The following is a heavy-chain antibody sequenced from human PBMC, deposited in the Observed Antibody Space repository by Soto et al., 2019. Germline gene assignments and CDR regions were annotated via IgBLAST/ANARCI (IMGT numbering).Heavy chain of an antibody. CDR3: AKGSPRYDFILILSTPTIDY. V-gene: IGHV4-59*01. CDR1: GGSIGSYH. CDR2: VYYTGTT. D-gene: IGHD5-12*01. J-gene: IGHJ4*02. Sequence: SETLSLTCTVSGGSIGSYHWSWVRQPPGKGLEWVASVYYTGTTNYNPSLGSRVTISIDAPENQISLKLTSVTAADTAVYYCAKGSPRYDFILILSTPTIDYWGQGTPVTVSS.